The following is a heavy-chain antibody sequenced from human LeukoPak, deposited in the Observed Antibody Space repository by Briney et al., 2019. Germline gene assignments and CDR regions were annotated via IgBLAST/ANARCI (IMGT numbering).Heavy chain of an antibody. CDR1: GFIFSQFW. D-gene: IGHD2-2*01. V-gene: IGHV3-74*01. CDR3: ARGGQLSDY. J-gene: IGHJ4*02. CDR2: INGDGSST. Sequence: GGSLRLSCAGSGFIFSQFWMQWVRQVPGKGLVWVSRINGDGSSTNYADSVKGRFTISRDNAKNTLYLQMNSLRAEDTAVYYCARGGQLSDYWGQGTLVTVSS.